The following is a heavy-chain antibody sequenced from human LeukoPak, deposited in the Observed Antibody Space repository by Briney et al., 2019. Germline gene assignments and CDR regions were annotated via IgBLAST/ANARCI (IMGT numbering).Heavy chain of an antibody. D-gene: IGHD1-26*01. V-gene: IGHV3-21*01. CDR2: ISSSSSYI. CDR1: GFTFSSYS. J-gene: IGHJ4*02. CDR3: AREPTTTPFDY. Sequence: GGSLRLSCAASGFTFSSYSMNWVRQAPGKGLEWVSSISSSSSYIYYAGSVKGRFTISRDNAKNSLYLQMNSLRAEDTAVYYCAREPTTTPFDYWGQGTLVTVSS.